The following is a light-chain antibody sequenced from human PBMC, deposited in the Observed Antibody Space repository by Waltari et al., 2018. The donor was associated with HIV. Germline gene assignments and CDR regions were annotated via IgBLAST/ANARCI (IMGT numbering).Light chain of an antibody. CDR2: IKN. CDR1: SSNIGSNT. CDR3: STWDDSLNGVL. J-gene: IGLJ2*01. V-gene: IGLV1-44*01. Sequence: QSVLTQPPSASGTPGQRVTISCSGGSSNIGSNTVHWYQQLPGTAPKLLIYIKNQRPSGVPDRFSGSKSGTSASLAISGLQSEDEADYYCSTWDDSLNGVLFGGGTKLTVL.